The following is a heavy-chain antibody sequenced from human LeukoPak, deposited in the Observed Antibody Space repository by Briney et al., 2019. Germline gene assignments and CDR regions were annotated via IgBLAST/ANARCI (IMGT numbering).Heavy chain of an antibody. J-gene: IGHJ4*02. CDR2: TNPSGGST. CDR3: ARGPAYCSGGSCYALYYFDY. V-gene: IGHV1-46*01. D-gene: IGHD2-15*01. CDR1: GYTFTSYY. Sequence: ASVKVSCKASGYTFTSYYMHWVRQAPGQGLEWMGITNPSGGSTSYAQKFQGRVTMTRDMSTNTVYMELSSLRFEDTAVYHCARGPAYCSGGSCYALYYFDYWGQGTLVTVSS.